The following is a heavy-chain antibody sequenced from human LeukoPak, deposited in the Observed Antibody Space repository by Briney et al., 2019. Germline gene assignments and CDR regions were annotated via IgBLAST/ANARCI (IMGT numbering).Heavy chain of an antibody. J-gene: IGHJ6*02. CDR3: ARDGVTNDGTDV. Sequence: PSETLSLTCTVSGGSISSSSYYWGWIRQPPGKGLEWIGSIYYSGSTYYNPSLKSRVTISVDTSKNQLSLKLTSVTAADTAVYYCARDGVTNDGTDVWGQGTTVTVSS. V-gene: IGHV4-39*02. D-gene: IGHD4-17*01. CDR2: IYYSGST. CDR1: GGSISSSSYY.